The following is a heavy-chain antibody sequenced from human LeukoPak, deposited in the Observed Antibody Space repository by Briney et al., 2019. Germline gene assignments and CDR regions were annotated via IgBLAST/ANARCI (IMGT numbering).Heavy chain of an antibody. D-gene: IGHD6-19*01. CDR2: INYSGST. CDR3: ARCQWLGATCSHDY. Sequence: SETLSLTCTVSGGSISSSSYYWGWIRQPPGKGLEWIGSINYSGSTYYNPSLKSRVTISVDTSKNQFSLKLSSVTAADTAVYYCARCQWLGATCSHDYWGQGTLVTVSS. J-gene: IGHJ4*02. CDR1: GGSISSSSYY. V-gene: IGHV4-39*07.